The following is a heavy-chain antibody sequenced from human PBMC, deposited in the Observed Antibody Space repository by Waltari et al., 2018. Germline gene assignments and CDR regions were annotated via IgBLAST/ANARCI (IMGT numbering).Heavy chain of an antibody. D-gene: IGHD5-12*01. CDR1: GGSISSSSYY. V-gene: IGHV4-39*07. J-gene: IGHJ4*02. CDR2: IYYSGST. CDR3: ATGGYNGSVDY. Sequence: QLQLQESGPGLVKPSETLSLTCTVSGGSISSSSYYWGWIRQPPGKGLEWIGSIYYSGSTYYTPALKSRVTISVDTSKNQFSLKLSSVTAADTAVYYCATGGYNGSVDYWGQGTLVTVSS.